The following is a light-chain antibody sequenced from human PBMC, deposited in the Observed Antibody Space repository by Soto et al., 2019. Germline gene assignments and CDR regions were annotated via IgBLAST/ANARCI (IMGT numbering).Light chain of an antibody. CDR1: QSVSSSY. CDR2: GAS. CDR3: QQYGSSRT. Sequence: EIVLTQSPVTLSLSPGERATLSCRASQSVSSSYLAWYQQKPGQAPRLLIYGASSRATGIPDRFSGSGSGTDFTLTISRLEPEDFALYYCQQYGSSRTFGQATKVDIK. V-gene: IGKV3-20*01. J-gene: IGKJ1*01.